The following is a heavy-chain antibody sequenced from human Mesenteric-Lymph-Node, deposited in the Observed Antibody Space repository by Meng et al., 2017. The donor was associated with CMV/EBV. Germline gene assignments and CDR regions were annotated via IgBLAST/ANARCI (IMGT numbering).Heavy chain of an antibody. D-gene: IGHD6-13*01. Sequence: GGSVSSGSYYWSWIRQPPGKGLEYIGYLYYSGSTNYNPSLKSRVTISVDTSKNQFSLKLSSVTAADTAVYYCARIIAAAGSSVWFDPWGQGTLVTVSS. V-gene: IGHV4-61*01. CDR1: GGSVSSGSYY. CDR2: LYYSGST. J-gene: IGHJ5*02. CDR3: ARIIAAAGSSVWFDP.